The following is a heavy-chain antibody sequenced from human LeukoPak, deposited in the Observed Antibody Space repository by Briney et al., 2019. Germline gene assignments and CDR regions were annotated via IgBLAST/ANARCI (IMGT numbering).Heavy chain of an antibody. D-gene: IGHD7-27*01. CDR3: AREGTGEEFDY. CDR1: GFIFSSDA. CDR2: ISGSGGRT. V-gene: IGHV3-23*01. Sequence: GGSLRLSCAASGFIFSSDALSWVRQAPGKGLEWVSLISGSGGRTDYADSVKGRFTISRDNAKNSLYLQMNSLRAEDTAVYYCAREGTGEEFDYWGQGTLVTVSS. J-gene: IGHJ4*02.